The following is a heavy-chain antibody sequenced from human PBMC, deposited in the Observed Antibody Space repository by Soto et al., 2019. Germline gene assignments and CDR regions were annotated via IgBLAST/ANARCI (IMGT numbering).Heavy chain of an antibody. J-gene: IGHJ2*01. CDR1: GGTFSSNA. Sequence: QVQLVQSGAEVKKPGSSVKVSCKDSGGTFSSNAISWVRQAPGQGLEWMGGIVPLFGTPTYAQKFQGRVTVIADESTSTAYMELSSLRSADTAVYYCARGRQGYGDPKFMGYFDLWGRGTLVTVSS. CDR2: IVPLFGTP. D-gene: IGHD4-17*01. CDR3: ARGRQGYGDPKFMGYFDL. V-gene: IGHV1-69*01.